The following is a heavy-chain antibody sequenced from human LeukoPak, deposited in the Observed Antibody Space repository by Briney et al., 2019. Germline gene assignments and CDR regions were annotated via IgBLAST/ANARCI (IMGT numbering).Heavy chain of an antibody. V-gene: IGHV3-9*01. J-gene: IGHJ5*02. Sequence: GGSLRLSCAASGFTFDDYAMHWVRQVPGKGLEWVSGISWNSGNIGYADSVKGRFTISRDNAKNSLYLQMNSLRTEDTALYYCAKEWGHWFDPWGRGTLVTVSS. D-gene: IGHD3-16*01. CDR3: AKEWGHWFDP. CDR2: ISWNSGNI. CDR1: GFTFDDYA.